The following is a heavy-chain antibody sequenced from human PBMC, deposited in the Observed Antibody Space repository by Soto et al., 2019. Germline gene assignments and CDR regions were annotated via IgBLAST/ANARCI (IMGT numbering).Heavy chain of an antibody. J-gene: IGHJ6*02. V-gene: IGHV4-39*01. CDR3: ARPHTVTTGNGDYYGMDV. D-gene: IGHD4-4*01. Sequence: SETLSLTCTVSGGSISSSSYYWGWIRQPPGKGLEWIGSIYYSGSTYYNPSLKSRVTISVDTSKNQFSLKLSSVTAADTAVYYCARPHTVTTGNGDYYGMDVWGQGTTVTVSS. CDR1: GGSISSSSYY. CDR2: IYYSGST.